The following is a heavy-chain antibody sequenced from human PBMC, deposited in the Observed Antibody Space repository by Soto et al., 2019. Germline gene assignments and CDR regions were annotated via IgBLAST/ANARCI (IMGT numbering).Heavy chain of an antibody. D-gene: IGHD2-2*01. V-gene: IGHV3-30-3*01. J-gene: IGHJ4*02. CDR2: ISYDGSNK. Sequence: QVQLVESGGGVVQPGRSLRLSCAASGFTFSSYAMHWVRQAPGKGLEWVAVISYDGSNKYYADSVKGRFTISRDNSKNTLYLQMNSLRAEDTAVYYCARGYQLLTTCDYWGQGTLVTVSS. CDR3: ARGYQLLTTCDY. CDR1: GFTFSSYA.